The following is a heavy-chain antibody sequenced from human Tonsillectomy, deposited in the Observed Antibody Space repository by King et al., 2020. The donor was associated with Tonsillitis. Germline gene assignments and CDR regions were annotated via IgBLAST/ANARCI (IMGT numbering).Heavy chain of an antibody. V-gene: IGHV3-30*18. J-gene: IGHJ4*02. CDR1: GFTFSSYG. D-gene: IGHD3-9*01. Sequence: VQLVESGGGVVQPGRSLRLSCAASGFTFSSYGMHWVRQAPGKGLEWVAVISYDGSNKYYADSVKGRFTISRDNSKNTLYLQMNSLRAEETAVYYCAKARSAGYPHANFVYWGQGTLVTVSS. CDR2: ISYDGSNK. CDR3: AKARSAGYPHANFVY.